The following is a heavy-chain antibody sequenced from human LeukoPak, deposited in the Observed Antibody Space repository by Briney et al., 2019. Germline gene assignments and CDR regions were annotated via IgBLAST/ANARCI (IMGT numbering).Heavy chain of an antibody. D-gene: IGHD6-19*01. J-gene: IGHJ4*02. V-gene: IGHV3-21*01. CDR3: ASVAVAGYFDS. CDR2: ISSGSSYI. Sequence: GGSLRLSCAASGFTFSSYDMNWVRQAPGKGLEWVSSISSGSSYIYYADSVKGRFTISRDNAKNSLYLQMNSLRAEDTAVYYCASVAVAGYFDSWGQGTLVTVSS. CDR1: GFTFSSYD.